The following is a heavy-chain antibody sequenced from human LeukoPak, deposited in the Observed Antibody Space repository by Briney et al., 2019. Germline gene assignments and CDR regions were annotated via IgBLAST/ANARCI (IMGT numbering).Heavy chain of an antibody. V-gene: IGHV7-4-1*02. J-gene: IGHJ4*02. D-gene: IGHD2-8*01. Sequence: ASVKVSCKASGYTFTSYAMNWVRQAPGQGLEWMGWINTNTGNPTYAQGFTGRFVFSMDTSVSTAYLQISSLKAEDTAVYYCARGAVLMVYATPLGYWGQGTLVTVSS. CDR3: ARGAVLMVYATPLGY. CDR1: GYTFTSYA. CDR2: INTNTGNP.